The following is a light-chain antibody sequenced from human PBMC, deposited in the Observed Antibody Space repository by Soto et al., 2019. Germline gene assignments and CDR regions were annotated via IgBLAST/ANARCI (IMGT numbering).Light chain of an antibody. J-gene: IGLJ2*01. Sequence: QSALTQPPSASGSPGQSVTISCTGTSSDVGGDNYVSWYQQHPGKAPKLMMFEVSKRPSGVPDRFSGSKFGNTASLTVSGLQAEDEADYYCASYGGNNNLLFGGGTKLTVL. CDR2: EVS. CDR1: SSDVGGDNY. V-gene: IGLV2-8*01. CDR3: ASYGGNNNLL.